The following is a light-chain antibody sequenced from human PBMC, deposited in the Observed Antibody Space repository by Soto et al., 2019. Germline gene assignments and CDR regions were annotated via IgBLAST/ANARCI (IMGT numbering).Light chain of an antibody. Sequence: EIVMTQSPATLSLSPGERATLSCRASQSVSSNLAWYQQKPGQAPRLLIYGASTRATGIPARFSGSGSGTEFTLTMSSLQSEDFAVYYSQKYNNWPPTFGQGTKVDIK. CDR3: QKYNNWPPT. J-gene: IGKJ1*01. CDR2: GAS. CDR1: QSVSSN. V-gene: IGKV3-15*01.